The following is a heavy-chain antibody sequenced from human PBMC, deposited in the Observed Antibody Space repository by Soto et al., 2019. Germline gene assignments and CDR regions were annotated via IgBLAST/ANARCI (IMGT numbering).Heavy chain of an antibody. V-gene: IGHV4-39*01. D-gene: IGHD5-12*01. Sequence: SETLSLTCTVSGGSISSSSYYWGWIRQPPGKGLEWIGNIVYSGGTNYNPSLKSRVTISLDTSKNQFSLKQSSVTAADTAVHYCARPARQDTVAGDYWGEGTLVTVS. CDR2: IVYSGGT. CDR3: ARPARQDTVAGDY. CDR1: GGSISSSSYY. J-gene: IGHJ4*02.